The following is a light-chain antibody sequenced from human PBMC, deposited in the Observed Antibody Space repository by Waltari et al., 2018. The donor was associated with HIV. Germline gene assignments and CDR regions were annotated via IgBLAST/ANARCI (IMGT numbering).Light chain of an antibody. V-gene: IGLV1-40*01. CDR1: SSNIGAGYD. Sequence: QSVLTQPPSVSGAPGQRVTISCTGSSSNIGAGYDVHWYQQLPGTAPKLLIYGNSNRPSGVPDRFSDSKSGTSASLASTGLQAEDEADYYCQSYDSSLSGSGVFGGGTKLTVL. CDR2: GNS. CDR3: QSYDSSLSGSGV. J-gene: IGLJ2*01.